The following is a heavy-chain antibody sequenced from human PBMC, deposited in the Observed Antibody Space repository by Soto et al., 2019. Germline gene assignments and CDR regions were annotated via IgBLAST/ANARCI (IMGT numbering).Heavy chain of an antibody. V-gene: IGHV3-23*01. J-gene: IGHJ4*02. CDR1: GFTFSSYA. D-gene: IGHD3-22*01. CDR2: ISGSGSTI. Sequence: EVQLLESGGGLVQPGGSLRLSCAASGFTFSSYAVSWVRQAPGKGPEWISSISGSGSTIYYADSVKGRLTISRDNSKNTLYLQMSSLRAEDTAVYYCAKVFYYYDSSGYYYFDYWGQGTLVTVSS. CDR3: AKVFYYYDSSGYYYFDY.